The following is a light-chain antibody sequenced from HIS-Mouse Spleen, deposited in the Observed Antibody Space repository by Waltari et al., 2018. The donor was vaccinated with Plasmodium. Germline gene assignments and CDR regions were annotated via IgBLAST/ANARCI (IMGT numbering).Light chain of an antibody. V-gene: IGKV1D-8*02. CDR3: QPYYSFPHP. J-gene: IGKJ1*01. CDR2: AAS. CDR1: QGIRSY. Sequence: AIWMTQSPSLLSASTGDRVTSSRRMSQGIRSYLAWYQQKPGKAPEILFYAASTLQSGFPSRFSGRGYETAFTLTISCLQSEDFATYCCQPYYSFPHPFGQGTKVEIK.